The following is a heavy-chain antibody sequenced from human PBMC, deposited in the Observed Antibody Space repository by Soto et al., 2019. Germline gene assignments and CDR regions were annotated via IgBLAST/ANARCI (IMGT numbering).Heavy chain of an antibody. CDR3: ARDYSGYDPALNRFDP. J-gene: IGHJ5*02. CDR2: ISPVIGTT. D-gene: IGHD5-12*01. CDR1: GDIFDNYA. Sequence: SVKVSWEASGDIFDNYAISWVRQAPGQGLEWLGGISPVIGTTHYAQRFQGRLTITANRSTMTTYTELSGLKSEDTAIYFCARDYSGYDPALNRFDPWGQGTLVTVSS. V-gene: IGHV1-69*06.